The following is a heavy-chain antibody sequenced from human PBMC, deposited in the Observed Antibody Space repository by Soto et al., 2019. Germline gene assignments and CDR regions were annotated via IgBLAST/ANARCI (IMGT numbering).Heavy chain of an antibody. D-gene: IGHD3-22*01. CDR3: AKDDSNYYYYGMDV. J-gene: IGHJ6*02. CDR1: GFTFSSYG. V-gene: IGHV3-30*18. CDR2: ISYDGSNK. Sequence: GGSLRLSCAASGFTFSSYGMHWVSQAPGKGLEWVAVISYDGSNKYYADSVKGRFTISRDNSKNTLYLQMNSLRAEDTAVYYCAKDDSNYYYYGMDVWGQGTTVTVSS.